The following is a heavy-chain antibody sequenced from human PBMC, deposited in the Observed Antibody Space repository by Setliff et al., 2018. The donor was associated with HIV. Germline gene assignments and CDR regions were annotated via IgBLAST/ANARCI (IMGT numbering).Heavy chain of an antibody. D-gene: IGHD6-13*01. CDR1: GGSIISSTYH. Sequence: SETLSLTCAVSGGSIISSTYHCSWIRQPPGRGLEWTGDIYYSGNTYYNSSLKSRVTISVDTSKNQFSLKLSSVTAADTAVYYCARRELSIAAAGTYSDYWGQGTLVTVSS. J-gene: IGHJ4*02. CDR3: ARRELSIAAAGTYSDY. V-gene: IGHV4-39*01. CDR2: IYYSGNT.